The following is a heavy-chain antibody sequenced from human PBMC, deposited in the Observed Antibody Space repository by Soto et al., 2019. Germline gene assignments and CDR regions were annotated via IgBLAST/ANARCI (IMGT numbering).Heavy chain of an antibody. J-gene: IGHJ4*02. V-gene: IGHV3-7*01. CDR1: GFTFGLYW. CDR2: LRRDGGEK. Sequence: PGGSLRLSCAASGFTFGLYWMGLVRQAPGKGLEWVANLRRDGGEKYFWESVKGRFTMSRDNAKNSFYLHMNNLRAEDTAFYFCARMGLCGKLTELRGQGTSVTVSS. CDR3: ARMGLCGKLTEL. D-gene: IGHD1-26*01.